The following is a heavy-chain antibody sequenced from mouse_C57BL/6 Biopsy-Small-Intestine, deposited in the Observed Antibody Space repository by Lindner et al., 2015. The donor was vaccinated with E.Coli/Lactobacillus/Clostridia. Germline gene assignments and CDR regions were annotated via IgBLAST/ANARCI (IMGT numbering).Heavy chain of an antibody. CDR3: ARSHTPTETTEGRPLDY. D-gene: IGHD1-1*01. Sequence: SVKVSCKASGGTFSGFPISWVRQAPGQGLEWMGAVIPVLRTTNYAQKFQGRVTITADESTSTAYMELSSLRSEDTALYYCARSHTPTETTEGRPLDYWGQGTLVTVSS. CDR2: VIPVLRTT. CDR1: GGTFSGFP. J-gene: IGHJ4*01. V-gene: IGHV1-63*01.